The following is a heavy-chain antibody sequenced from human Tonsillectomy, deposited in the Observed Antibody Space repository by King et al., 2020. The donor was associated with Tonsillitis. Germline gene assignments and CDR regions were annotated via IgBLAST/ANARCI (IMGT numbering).Heavy chain of an antibody. Sequence: VQLVESGGGLVQPGGSLRLSCAASGVTFSRDSMSWVRQAPGKGLEWVSYIDSRSDRIYYADSVKGRFTISRDNARNSLYLQMHSLRAEDTALYYSARAPMVRGVITHFDYWGQGTLVTVSS. J-gene: IGHJ4*02. CDR3: ARAPMVRGVITHFDY. CDR1: GVTFSRDS. V-gene: IGHV3-48*01. CDR2: IDSRSDRI. D-gene: IGHD3-10*01.